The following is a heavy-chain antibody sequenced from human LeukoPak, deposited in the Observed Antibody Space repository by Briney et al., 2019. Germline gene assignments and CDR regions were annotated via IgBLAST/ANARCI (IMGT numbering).Heavy chain of an antibody. J-gene: IGHJ4*02. CDR1: GGTLSSYA. V-gene: IGHV1-69*13. Sequence: GASVKVSCKASGGTLSSYAISWVRQAPGQGLEWMGGIIPIFGTANYAQKFQGRVTITADESTNTAYLELSSPRSEDTAVYYCATAYYYDSSGYYLYYFDYWGQGTLVTVSS. CDR2: IIPIFGTA. CDR3: ATAYYYDSSGYYLYYFDY. D-gene: IGHD3-22*01.